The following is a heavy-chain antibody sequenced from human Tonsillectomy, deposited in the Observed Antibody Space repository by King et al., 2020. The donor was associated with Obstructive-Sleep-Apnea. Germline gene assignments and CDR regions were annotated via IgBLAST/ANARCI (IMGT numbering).Heavy chain of an antibody. D-gene: IGHD3-16*01. V-gene: IGHV3-21*01. J-gene: IGHJ3*02. Sequence: VQLVESGGGLVKPGGSLRLSCAASGFTFSSFSMHWVRQAPGKGLEWISSISSSTFYIYYADSVKGRFTISRDNAKNSLYLQMNSLRAEDTAVYYCARPLSLGAFDIWGQGTMVTVSS. CDR3: ARPLSLGAFDI. CDR1: GFTFSSFS. CDR2: ISSSTFYI.